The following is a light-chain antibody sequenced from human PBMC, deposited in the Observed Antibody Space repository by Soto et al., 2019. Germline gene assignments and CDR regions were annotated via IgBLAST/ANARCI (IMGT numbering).Light chain of an antibody. CDR2: EVS. Sequence: EIVMTQTPLSLSVPSGQPASISFKSSESLLHITGETFLFWYLQKPGQSPQLLIYEVSTRVSGVPDRFSGSGSGTDFTLEISRVETDDVGIYYCMQSTQLPPTFGQGTRLEIK. CDR1: ESLLHITGETF. V-gene: IGKV2D-29*02. CDR3: MQSTQLPPT. J-gene: IGKJ5*01.